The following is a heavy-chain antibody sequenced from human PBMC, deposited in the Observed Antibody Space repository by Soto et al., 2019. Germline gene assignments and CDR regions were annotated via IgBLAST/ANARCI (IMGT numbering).Heavy chain of an antibody. J-gene: IGHJ4*02. V-gene: IGHV3-30*18. Sequence: QVQLEESGGGVVQPGRSLRLSCAASGFTFSSYGMHWVRQAPGKGLEWVAVISYDGSNKYYADSVKGRFTISRDNSKNTLYLQMNSLRAEDTAVYYCAKTSVVVAATTGAFDYWGQGTLVTVSS. CDR3: AKTSVVVAATTGAFDY. D-gene: IGHD6-19*01. CDR2: ISYDGSNK. CDR1: GFTFSSYG.